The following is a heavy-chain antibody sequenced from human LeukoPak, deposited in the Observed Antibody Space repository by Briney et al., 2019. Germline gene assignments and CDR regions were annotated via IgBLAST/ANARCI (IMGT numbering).Heavy chain of an antibody. D-gene: IGHD3-10*01. V-gene: IGHV3-48*01. CDR3: ARAKLWFGELLYFDY. Sequence: GGSLRLSCAASGFTFSSYSMNWVRQAPGKGLEWVSYISSSSSTIYYADSVKGRFTISRDNAKNSLYLQMNSLRAEDTAVYYCARAKLWFGELLYFDYWGQRTLVTVSS. CDR1: GFTFSSYS. CDR2: ISSSSSTI. J-gene: IGHJ4*02.